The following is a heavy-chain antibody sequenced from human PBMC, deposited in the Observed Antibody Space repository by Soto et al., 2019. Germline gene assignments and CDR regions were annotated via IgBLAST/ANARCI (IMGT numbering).Heavy chain of an antibody. CDR2: ISSDGSNE. J-gene: IGHJ4*02. CDR1: GFAFSRFG. V-gene: IGHV3-30*18. D-gene: IGHD6-13*01. Sequence: GGSLRLSCAASGFAFSRFGVHWVRQAPGKGLDWVAFISSDGSNEYYEDSVRGRFTISRDNSKNTLYLQMSSLRLDDTAVYFCAKERLGFSTSWYFDYWGQGTLVTVSS. CDR3: AKERLGFSTSWYFDY.